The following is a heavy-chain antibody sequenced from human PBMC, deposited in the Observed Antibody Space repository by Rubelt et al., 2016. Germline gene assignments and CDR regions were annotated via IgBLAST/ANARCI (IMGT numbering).Heavy chain of an antibody. CDR1: GGSISSYY. CDR3: ARGLYKGWRNYYYMDV. CDR2: IYYSGST. Sequence: QLQLQESGPGLVKPSETLSLTCTVSGGSISSYYWSWIRQPPGKGLEWIGYIYYSGSTNYNPSLKSRVTISVDTSKNQFSLKLSSVTAADTAVYYCARGLYKGWRNYYYMDVWGKGTTVTVSS. V-gene: IGHV4-59*01. J-gene: IGHJ6*03. D-gene: IGHD3-16*02.